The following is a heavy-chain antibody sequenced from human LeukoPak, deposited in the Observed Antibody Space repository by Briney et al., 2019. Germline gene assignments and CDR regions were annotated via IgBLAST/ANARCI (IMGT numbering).Heavy chain of an antibody. Sequence: SETLSLTCTVSGGSISSSSYYWGWIRQPPGKGLEWIGSIYYSGGTYSNPSLKSRVTISVDTSKNQFSLKLNSVTAADTAVYYCVRPGDSSGYYYGFEYWGQGTLVTVSS. V-gene: IGHV4-39*01. D-gene: IGHD3-22*01. J-gene: IGHJ4*02. CDR2: IYYSGGT. CDR1: GGSISSSSYY. CDR3: VRPGDSSGYYYGFEY.